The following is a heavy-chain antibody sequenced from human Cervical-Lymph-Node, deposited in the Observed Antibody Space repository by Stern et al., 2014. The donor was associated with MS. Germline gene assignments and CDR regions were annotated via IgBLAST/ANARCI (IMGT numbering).Heavy chain of an antibody. Sequence: QVQLGQSGAEVKKPGASVKVSCKASGYTFTTYGFSWVRHAPGQGLEWMGSISAYHGNTTYAKNIQGRVTLTTDTSTNTAYMELRSLRSDDTAVYYCARGRWASGWLDPWGQGTLVTVSS. CDR2: ISAYHGNT. CDR3: ARGRWASGWLDP. D-gene: IGHD4-23*01. V-gene: IGHV1-18*01. J-gene: IGHJ5*02. CDR1: GYTFTTYG.